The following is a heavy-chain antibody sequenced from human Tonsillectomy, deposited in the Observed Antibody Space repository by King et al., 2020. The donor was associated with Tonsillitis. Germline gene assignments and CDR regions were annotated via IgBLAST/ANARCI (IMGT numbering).Heavy chain of an antibody. D-gene: IGHD6-6*01. J-gene: IGHJ6*02. Sequence: VQLVESGGGLVQPGGSLRLSCVASGFTFNNYAMIWVRQAPGKGLEWVSAISRSGGSTYYADSVKGRFTISRDNSKNTLYLQMDTLRAEDTAVYYCATTSIADLSYYYYGMDVWGQGTTVTVSS. CDR2: ISRSGGST. V-gene: IGHV3-23*04. CDR1: GFTFNNYA. CDR3: ATTSIADLSYYYYGMDV.